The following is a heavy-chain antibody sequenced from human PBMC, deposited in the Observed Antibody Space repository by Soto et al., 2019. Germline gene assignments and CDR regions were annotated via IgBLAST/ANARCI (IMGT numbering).Heavy chain of an antibody. CDR3: AHRHDLGGFDI. V-gene: IGHV2-5*01. Sequence: QITLKESGPTLVKPTQTLTLTCTFSGFSLNTRAVGVGWIRQPPGKALEWLALINWNDDERNSPSLKDRLTITKDISRNHEVLTMTNVDPVDTATYYCAHRHDLGGFDIWGQGTTVTVSS. CDR2: INWNDDE. CDR1: GFSLNTRAVG. J-gene: IGHJ3*02. D-gene: IGHD2-15*01.